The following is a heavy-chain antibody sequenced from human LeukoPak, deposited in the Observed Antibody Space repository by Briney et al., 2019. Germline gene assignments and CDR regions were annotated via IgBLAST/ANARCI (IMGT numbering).Heavy chain of an antibody. CDR1: GFTVSSNS. Sequence: PGGSLRLSCTVSGFTVSSNSMSWVRQAAGKGLEWVSFIYSGTTHYSDSVKGRFTISRDNSKNTLYLQMNSLRAEDTAVYYCARRAGAYSHPYDYWGQGTLVTVSS. V-gene: IGHV3-53*01. CDR2: IYSGTT. D-gene: IGHD4/OR15-4a*01. CDR3: ARRAGAYSHPYDY. J-gene: IGHJ4*02.